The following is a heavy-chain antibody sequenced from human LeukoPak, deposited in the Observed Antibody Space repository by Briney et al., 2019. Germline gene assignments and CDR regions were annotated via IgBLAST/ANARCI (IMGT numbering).Heavy chain of an antibody. J-gene: IGHJ4*02. Sequence: GGSLRLSCAASGFTFGSYWMHWVRQAPGKGLVWVSRINSDGSSTSYADSVKGRFTISRDNAKNTLYLQMNSLRAEDTAVYYCARREFYDSSGYPFDYWGQGTLVTVSS. CDR3: ARREFYDSSGYPFDY. CDR2: INSDGSST. D-gene: IGHD3-22*01. CDR1: GFTFGSYW. V-gene: IGHV3-74*01.